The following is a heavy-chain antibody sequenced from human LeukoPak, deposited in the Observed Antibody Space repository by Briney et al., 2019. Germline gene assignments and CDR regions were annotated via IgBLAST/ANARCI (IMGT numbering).Heavy chain of an antibody. CDR3: ARVMRGGYFFGY. CDR2: MNPNSGNT. J-gene: IGHJ4*02. CDR1: GYTFTSYD. D-gene: IGHD2-21*01. Sequence: ASVKVSCKASGYTFTSYDINWVRQATGQGLEWMGWMNPNSGNTGYAQKFQGRVTITRNTSISTAYMELSSLRSEDTAVYYCARVMRGGYFFGYWGQGTLVTVSS. V-gene: IGHV1-8*03.